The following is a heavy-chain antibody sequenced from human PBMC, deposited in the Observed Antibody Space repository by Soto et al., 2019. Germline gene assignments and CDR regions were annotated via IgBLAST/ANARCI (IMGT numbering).Heavy chain of an antibody. V-gene: IGHV1-8*01. CDR2: MNPNSGNT. J-gene: IGHJ6*02. CDR1: GYTFTSYD. Sequence: ASVKVSCKASGYTFTSYDINWVRQATGQGLEWMGWMNPNSGNTGYAQKFQGRVTMTRNTSISTAYMELSSLRSEDTAVYYCARSRIAAAWYGMDLWGQGTTVTVSS. CDR3: ARSRIAAAWYGMDL. D-gene: IGHD6-13*01.